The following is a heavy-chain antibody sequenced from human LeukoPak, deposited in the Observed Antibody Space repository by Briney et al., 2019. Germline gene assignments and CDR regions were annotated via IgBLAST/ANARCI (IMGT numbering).Heavy chain of an antibody. CDR1: GGSISSYY. D-gene: IGHD3-22*01. Sequence: SETLSLTCTVSGGSISSYYWSWIRQPPGKGLEWIGYIYYSGSTNYNPSLKSRVTISVDTSKNQFSLKLRSVAAADTAVYYCARVSSGYTNWFDPWGQGTLVTVSS. CDR3: ARVSSGYTNWFDP. J-gene: IGHJ5*02. V-gene: IGHV4-59*01. CDR2: IYYSGST.